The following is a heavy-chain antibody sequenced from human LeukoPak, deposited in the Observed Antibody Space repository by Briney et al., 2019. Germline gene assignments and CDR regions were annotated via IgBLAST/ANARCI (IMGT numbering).Heavy chain of an antibody. CDR2: MNPNSGNT. CDR1: GYTFTSYD. Sequence: ASVKVSCKASGYTFTSYDINWVRQATGQGLEWMGWMNPNSGNTGYAQKFQGRVTMSRNTSISTAYMELSSLRSEDTAVYYCARRKRGRYCSGDSCYSPSDYWGQGTLVTVSS. J-gene: IGHJ4*02. V-gene: IGHV1-8*01. CDR3: ARRKRGRYCSGDSCYSPSDY. D-gene: IGHD2-15*01.